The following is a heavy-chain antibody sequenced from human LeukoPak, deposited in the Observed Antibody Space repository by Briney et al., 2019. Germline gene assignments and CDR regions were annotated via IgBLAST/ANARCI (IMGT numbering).Heavy chain of an antibody. Sequence: PGGSLRLSCAASGFTVSSNYMNWVRQAPGKGLVWVSRMNNDGRVISYADSVKGRFTISRDNAKNTLYLQMNSLRAEDTAVYYCARESKGPGLCYLDLWGRGTLVTVSS. CDR1: GFTVSSNY. CDR2: MNNDGRVI. J-gene: IGHJ2*01. CDR3: ARESKGPGLCYLDL. V-gene: IGHV3-74*01.